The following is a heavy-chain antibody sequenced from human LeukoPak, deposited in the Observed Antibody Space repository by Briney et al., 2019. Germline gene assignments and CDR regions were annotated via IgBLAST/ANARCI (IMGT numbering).Heavy chain of an antibody. CDR1: GFTSSDYY. CDR2: IYAGGST. Sequence: GGSLRLSCAASGFTSSDYYMSWIRQAPGKGLEWVSVIYAGGSTYYADSVKGRFTISRDNSKNTLYLQMSSLRAEDTAMYYCATKFDFWGQGTLVTVSS. V-gene: IGHV3-53*01. J-gene: IGHJ4*02. CDR3: ATKFDF.